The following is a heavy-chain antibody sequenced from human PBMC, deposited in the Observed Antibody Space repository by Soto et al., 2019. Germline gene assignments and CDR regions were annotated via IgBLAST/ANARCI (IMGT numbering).Heavy chain of an antibody. J-gene: IGHJ3*02. V-gene: IGHV2-5*01. CDR1: GFSLSTSGVG. CDR2: IYWNDDK. D-gene: IGHD2-15*01. CDR3: AHRRDIVVVVAASGAFDI. Sequence: SGPTLVNPTQTLTLTCTFSGFSLSTSGVGVGWIRQPPGKALEWLALIYWNDDKRYSPSLKSRLTITKDTSKNQVVLTMTNMDPVDTATYYCAHRRDIVVVVAASGAFDIWGPVTMVNV.